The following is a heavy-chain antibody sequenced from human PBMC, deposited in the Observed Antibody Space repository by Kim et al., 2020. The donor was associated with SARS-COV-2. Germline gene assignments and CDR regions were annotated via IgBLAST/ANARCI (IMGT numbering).Heavy chain of an antibody. V-gene: IGHV5-51*01. CDR3: ARGGLGARDWFDP. D-gene: IGHD1-26*01. Sequence: RYSPSIQGQVTISADKSISTAYLQWSSLKASDTAMYYCARGGLGARDWFDPWGQGTLVTVSS. J-gene: IGHJ5*02.